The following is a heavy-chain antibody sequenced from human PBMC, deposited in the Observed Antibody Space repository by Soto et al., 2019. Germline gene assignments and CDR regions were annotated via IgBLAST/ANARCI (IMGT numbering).Heavy chain of an antibody. CDR1: GLTFSSYW. D-gene: IGHD1-7*01. CDR3: AREPASELNWFDP. V-gene: IGHV3-48*02. Sequence: PGGSLRLSCAASGLTFSSYWMSWVRQAPGKGLEWVSNINQSSSDIYYADSVKGRFTISRDNAKNSLYLQMNSLRDEDTAVYYCAREPASELNWFDPWGQGTLVTVS. J-gene: IGHJ5*02. CDR2: INQSSSDI.